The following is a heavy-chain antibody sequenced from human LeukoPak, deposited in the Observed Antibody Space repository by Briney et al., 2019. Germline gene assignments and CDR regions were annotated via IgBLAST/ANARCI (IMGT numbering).Heavy chain of an antibody. D-gene: IGHD2-15*01. J-gene: IGHJ4*02. CDR1: GFIFNTYA. Sequence: GGSLRLSCAASGFIFNTYAMTWVRQAPGKGLEWVSVIYSGGSTYYADSVKGRFTISRDNSKNTLYLQMNSLRAEDTAVYYCARVYCSGGSCYFDYWGQGTLVTVSS. CDR3: ARVYCSGGSCYFDY. CDR2: IYSGGST. V-gene: IGHV3-66*01.